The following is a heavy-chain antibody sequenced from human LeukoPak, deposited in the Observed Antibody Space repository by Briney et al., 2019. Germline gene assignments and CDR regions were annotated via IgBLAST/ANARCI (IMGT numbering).Heavy chain of an antibody. Sequence: SETLSLTCSEPVGSISSYYWSWIRQPPGEGLEWIGHIYYSGSTNYNPSLKSRVTISVDTSKNQFSLRLSSVTAADTAIYCCAKASSAGDSSSWNYWGQGILVTVSS. CDR1: VGSISSYY. CDR3: AKASSAGDSSSWNY. CDR2: IYYSGST. V-gene: IGHV4-59*01. D-gene: IGHD6-13*01. J-gene: IGHJ4*02.